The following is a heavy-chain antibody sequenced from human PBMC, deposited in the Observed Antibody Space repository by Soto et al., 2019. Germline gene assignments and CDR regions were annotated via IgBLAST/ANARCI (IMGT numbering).Heavy chain of an antibody. Sequence: PSETLSLTCAVYGGSLSDYYWNWLRQPPGKGLEWIGEINHRGTTSYNPSLKSRVDISVDTAMTQFSLKLRSVTAADTAIYYCARDQWNPEAFDPWGPGTQVTVSS. CDR3: ARDQWNPEAFDP. V-gene: IGHV4-34*01. D-gene: IGHD1-1*01. J-gene: IGHJ5*02. CDR2: INHRGTT. CDR1: GGSLSDYY.